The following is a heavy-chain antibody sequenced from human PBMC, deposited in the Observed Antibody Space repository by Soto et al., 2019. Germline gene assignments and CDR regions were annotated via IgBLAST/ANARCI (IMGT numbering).Heavy chain of an antibody. D-gene: IGHD6-6*01. CDR1: GGIFSSYA. CDR3: ARVGGIGAPPGTDY. J-gene: IGHJ4*02. V-gene: IGHV1-69*01. CDR2: VIPILGQA. Sequence: QVQLVQSGAEVKKPGSSVKVSCKASGGIFSSYAISWLRQAPGQGLEWMGAVIPILGQAYYAQDLQDRVSITADESTRTTYMELSSLTSEATAVYFCARVGGIGAPPGTDYWGQGTLVTVSS.